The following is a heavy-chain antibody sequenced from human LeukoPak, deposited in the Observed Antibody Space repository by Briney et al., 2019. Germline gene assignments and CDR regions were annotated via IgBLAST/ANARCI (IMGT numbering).Heavy chain of an antibody. V-gene: IGHV4-34*01. Sequence: SETLSLTCAVYGGSFSGDYWSWIRQPPGRGLEWIGEINHSGSTNYNPSLKSRVTISVDTSKNQFSLKLSSVTAADTAVYYCARSRRRDGYNYYYYGMDVWGQGTTVTVSS. CDR2: INHSGST. J-gene: IGHJ6*02. D-gene: IGHD5-24*01. CDR1: GGSFSGDY. CDR3: ARSRRRDGYNYYYYGMDV.